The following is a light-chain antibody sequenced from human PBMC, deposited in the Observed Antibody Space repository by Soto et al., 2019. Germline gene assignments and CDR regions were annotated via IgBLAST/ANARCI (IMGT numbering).Light chain of an antibody. Sequence: QPVLTQPASVSGSPGQSITISCTGTSSDVGRYNYVSWYQQYPGKAPKLMIYDVSGRPSGVSDRFSGSKSGNTASLTISGLQAEDEADYYCNSYTGTSARYVFGTGTKLTVL. J-gene: IGLJ1*01. CDR3: NSYTGTSARYV. CDR1: SSDVGRYNY. V-gene: IGLV2-14*03. CDR2: DVS.